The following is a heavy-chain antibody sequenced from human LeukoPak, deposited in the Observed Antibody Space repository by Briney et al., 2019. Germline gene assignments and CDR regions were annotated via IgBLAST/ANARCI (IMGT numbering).Heavy chain of an antibody. CDR1: GYTFTSYG. V-gene: IGHV1-18*01. CDR3: ARVRNYYDSSGYYGGLYF. Sequence: GASVKVSCKASGYTFTSYGISWVRQAPGQGLEWMGWISAYNGNTNYAQKLQGRVTMTTDTSTSTAYMELRSLRSDDTAVYYCARVRNYYDSSGYYGGLYFWGQGTMVTVSS. D-gene: IGHD3-22*01. J-gene: IGHJ3*01. CDR2: ISAYNGNT.